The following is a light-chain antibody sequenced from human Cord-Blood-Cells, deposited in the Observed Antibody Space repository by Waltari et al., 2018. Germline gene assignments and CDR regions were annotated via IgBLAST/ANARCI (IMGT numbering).Light chain of an antibody. CDR1: SSTTGSHP. J-gene: IGLJ3*02. V-gene: IGLV1-44*01. Sequence: HSVLTQPPSASGTPGQRVTISASGRSSTTGSHPLNCYQQPPGPPPKLVISSNNQRPSGVPDRFSGSKSGTSASLAISGLQSEDEADYYCAAWDDSLNGPVFGGGTKLTVL. CDR2: SNN. CDR3: AAWDDSLNGPV.